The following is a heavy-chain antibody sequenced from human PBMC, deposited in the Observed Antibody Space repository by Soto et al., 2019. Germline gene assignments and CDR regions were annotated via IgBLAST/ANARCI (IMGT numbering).Heavy chain of an antibody. CDR1: GGSISSGGYY. CDR2: IYHSGST. V-gene: IGHV4-30-2*01. D-gene: IGHD2-15*01. J-gene: IGHJ4*02. CDR3: AAGGVLPRYY. Sequence: QLQLQESGSGLVKPSQTLSLTCAVSGGSISSGGYYWSWIRQPPGKGLEWIGYIYHSGSTYYNPSLKSRVTISVDTSKNQFSLKLSSVTAADRAVYYCAAGGVLPRYYWGQGTLVTVSS.